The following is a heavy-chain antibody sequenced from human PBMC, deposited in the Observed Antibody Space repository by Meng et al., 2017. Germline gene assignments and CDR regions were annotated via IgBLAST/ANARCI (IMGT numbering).Heavy chain of an antibody. V-gene: IGHV4-39*07. D-gene: IGHD3-22*01. Sequence: SETLSLTCTVSGGSISSSSYYWGWIRQPPGKGLEWIGSTYYSGSTYYNPSLKSRVTISVDTSKNQFSLKLSSVTAADTAVYYCARAYYDSSPDYWGQGTLVTVSS. J-gene: IGHJ4*02. CDR3: ARAYYDSSPDY. CDR1: GGSISSSSYY. CDR2: TYYSGST.